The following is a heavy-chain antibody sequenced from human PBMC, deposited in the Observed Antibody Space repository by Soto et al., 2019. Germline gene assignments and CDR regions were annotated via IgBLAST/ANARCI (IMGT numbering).Heavy chain of an antibody. CDR1: GFSFTTYG. Sequence: QVQLVESGGGVVQPGRSLRLSCAASGFSFTTYGMHWVRQAPGEGLEWVAVIWYDGSNKYYADSVKGRFTISRDTSKNPLYLQMNSLRAEDTAVYYWAKDRGGGAVVPDYWGQGTLVTVSS. J-gene: IGHJ4*02. D-gene: IGHD2-21*01. V-gene: IGHV3-33*06. CDR3: AKDRGGGAVVPDY. CDR2: IWYDGSNK.